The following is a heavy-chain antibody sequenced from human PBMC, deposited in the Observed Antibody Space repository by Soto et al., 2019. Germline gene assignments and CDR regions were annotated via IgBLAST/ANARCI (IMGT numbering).Heavy chain of an antibody. CDR3: AKGDNLGPKTGYAFDP. J-gene: IGHJ5*02. CDR2: TYFRSKWYN. Sequence: PSQTLSLTCAISGDSVSSNTDSWNWIRQSPSRGLEWLGRTYFRSKWYNDYAVSVKSRIIINPDTSNNQFSLQLNPVTPEDTAVYFCAKGDNLGPKTGYAFDPWGQGIMVT. V-gene: IGHV6-1*01. CDR1: GDSVSSNTDS. D-gene: IGHD5-12*01.